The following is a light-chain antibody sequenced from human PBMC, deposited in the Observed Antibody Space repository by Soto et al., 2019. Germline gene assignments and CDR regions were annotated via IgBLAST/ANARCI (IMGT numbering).Light chain of an antibody. CDR3: AAWDDSLNSYV. V-gene: IGLV1-44*01. Sequence: QSVLTQPPSASGTPGQRVTISCSGSNFNIGTNTVNWYQQLPGTAPKFVIYSNNQRPSGVPDRFSGSKSGTSASLAISGLQSEDEADCYCAAWDDSLNSYVFGTGTKLTVL. CDR2: SNN. CDR1: NFNIGTNT. J-gene: IGLJ1*01.